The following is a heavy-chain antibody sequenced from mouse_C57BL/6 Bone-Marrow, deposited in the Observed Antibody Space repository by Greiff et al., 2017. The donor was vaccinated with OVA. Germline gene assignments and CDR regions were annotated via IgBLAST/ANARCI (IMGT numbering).Heavy chain of an antibody. J-gene: IGHJ1*03. CDR3: ARDRSHGSSYWYFDV. D-gene: IGHD1-1*01. V-gene: IGHV5-16*01. CDR2: INYDGSST. CDR1: GFTFSDYY. Sequence: EVMLVESEGGLVQPGSSMKLSCTASGFTFSDYYMAWVRQVPEKGLEWVANINYDGSSTYYLDSLKSRFIISRDNAKNILYLQMSSLKSEDTATYYCARDRSHGSSYWYFDVWGTGTTVTVSS.